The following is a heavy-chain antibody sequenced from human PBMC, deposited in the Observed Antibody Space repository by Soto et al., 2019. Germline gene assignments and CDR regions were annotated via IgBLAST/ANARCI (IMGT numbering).Heavy chain of an antibody. CDR1: GGSISSGDYY. Sequence: SETLSLTCTVSGGSISSGDYYWSWIRQPPGRGLEWIGYIYYSGSTYYNPSLKSRVTISVDTSKNQFSLKLSSVTAADTAVYYCARGPRRYCSSTSCYSSHGMDVWGQGTTVTVSS. CDR3: ARGPRRYCSSTSCYSSHGMDV. CDR2: IYYSGST. J-gene: IGHJ6*02. D-gene: IGHD2-2*01. V-gene: IGHV4-30-4*01.